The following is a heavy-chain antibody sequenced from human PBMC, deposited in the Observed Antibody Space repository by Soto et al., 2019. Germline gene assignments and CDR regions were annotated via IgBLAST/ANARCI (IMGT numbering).Heavy chain of an antibody. CDR1: GFTFSSHW. J-gene: IGHJ4*02. CDR3: ARDLGH. Sequence: EVQVVESGGGLVQPGGSLRLSCAASGFTFSSHWMHWVRQAPGKGLVWVSRINRDGSSTTYADSVKGRFTISRDNAKNTLYMQMNSLRGDDTAVYYCARDLGHWGQGTLVTVSS. CDR2: INRDGSST. V-gene: IGHV3-74*01. D-gene: IGHD3-16*01.